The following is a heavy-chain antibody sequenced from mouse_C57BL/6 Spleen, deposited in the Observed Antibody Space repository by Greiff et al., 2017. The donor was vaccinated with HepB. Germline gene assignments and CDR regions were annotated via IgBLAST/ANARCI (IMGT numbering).Heavy chain of an antibody. Sequence: EVQLQQSGPVLVKPGASVKMSCKASGYTFTDYYMNWVKQSHGKSLEWIGVINPYNGGTSYNQKFKGKATLTVDKSSSTAYMELNSLTSEDSAVYYCARSRTTVVPYFDVWGTGTTVTVSS. V-gene: IGHV1-19*01. J-gene: IGHJ1*03. CDR2: INPYNGGT. CDR1: GYTFTDYY. D-gene: IGHD1-1*01. CDR3: ARSRTTVVPYFDV.